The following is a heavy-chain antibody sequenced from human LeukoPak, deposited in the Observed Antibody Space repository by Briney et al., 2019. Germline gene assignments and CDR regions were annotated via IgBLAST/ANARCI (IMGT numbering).Heavy chain of an antibody. V-gene: IGHV4-38-2*02. CDR2: IYHSGST. Sequence: SETLSLTCIVSGYSINSDYYWGWIRQPPGKGLEWIGSIYHSGSTYYNPSLTSRVSISVDTSKNQFSLELSSVTAADTAVYCCARAPIVVEPAATYFDYWGQGTLVTVSS. J-gene: IGHJ4*02. D-gene: IGHD2-2*01. CDR1: GYSINSDYY. CDR3: ARAPIVVEPAATYFDY.